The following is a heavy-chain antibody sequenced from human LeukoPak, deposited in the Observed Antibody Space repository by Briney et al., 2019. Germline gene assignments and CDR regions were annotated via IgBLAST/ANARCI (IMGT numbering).Heavy chain of an antibody. CDR1: GFTFSSYA. V-gene: IGHV3-30*02. D-gene: IGHD4-17*01. CDR3: ARSDYGDYFYDS. Sequence: GGSLRLSCAASGFTFSSYAMHWVRQAPGKGLEWVAFIRYDGSNKYYADSVKGRFTISRDNAKNSLYLQMNSLRAEDTAVYYCARSDYGDYFYDSWGQGTLVTVSS. J-gene: IGHJ4*02. CDR2: IRYDGSNK.